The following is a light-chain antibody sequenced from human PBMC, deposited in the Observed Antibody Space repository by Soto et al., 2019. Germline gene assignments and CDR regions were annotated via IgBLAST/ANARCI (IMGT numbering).Light chain of an antibody. CDR1: QSVSRK. CDR3: QXYDKWPRT. CDR2: GES. V-gene: IGKV3-15*01. J-gene: IGKJ1*01. Sequence: VMTQSPATLSVSPGERATLSCRASQSVSRKLAWYQQTRGQAPRLLMYGESTRATGVPDRFSGSGSGTGLTLTISNLQSEDFAVYHCQXYDKWPRTCGQGTKVDIK.